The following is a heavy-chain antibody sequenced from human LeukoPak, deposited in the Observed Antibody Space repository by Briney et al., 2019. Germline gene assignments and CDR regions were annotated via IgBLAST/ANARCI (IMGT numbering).Heavy chain of an antibody. V-gene: IGHV3-23*01. CDR2: ISGSGGST. CDR3: AKGSHFDN. CDR1: GFTFSNFA. J-gene: IGHJ4*02. Sequence: PGGSLRLSCAASGFTFSNFAMSWVRQAPGKGLERVSAISGSGGSTYYADSVKGRFTISRDNSKNTLYLQMNSLRAEDTALYYCAKGSHFDNWGQGTLVTVSS.